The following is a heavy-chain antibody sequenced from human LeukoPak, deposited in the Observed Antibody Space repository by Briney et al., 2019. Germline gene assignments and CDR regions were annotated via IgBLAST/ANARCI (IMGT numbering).Heavy chain of an antibody. CDR3: ATDGAGFDT. J-gene: IGHJ5*02. Sequence: GGSLRLSCAASGFTFNGYYMSWIRQAPGKGLEWLSYINIGGTNTHYADSVKGRFTISRDNAKKSLYSEMNNLRAEDTAVYYCATDGAGFDTWGQGVLVTVSS. V-gene: IGHV3-11*01. CDR1: GFTFNGYY. CDR2: INIGGTNT.